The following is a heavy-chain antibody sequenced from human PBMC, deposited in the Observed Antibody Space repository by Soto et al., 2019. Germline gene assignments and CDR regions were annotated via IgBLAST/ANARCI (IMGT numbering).Heavy chain of an antibody. CDR3: ASYYNGSGCHDPRYYYYGMDV. D-gene: IGHD3-10*01. J-gene: IGHJ6*02. V-gene: IGHV1-18*01. CDR1: GYTFTSYG. Sequence: QVQLVQSGAEVKKPGASVKVSCKASGYTFTSYGISWVRQAPGQGLEWMGWISAYNGNTNYAQKLQGRVTMTTDTSTSTAYMELRSLRSDDTAVYYCASYYNGSGCHDPRYYYYGMDVWGQGTTVTVSS. CDR2: ISAYNGNT.